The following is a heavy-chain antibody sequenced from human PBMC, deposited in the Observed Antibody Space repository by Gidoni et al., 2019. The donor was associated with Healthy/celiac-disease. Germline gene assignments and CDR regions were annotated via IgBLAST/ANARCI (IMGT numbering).Heavy chain of an antibody. J-gene: IGHJ4*02. CDR3: ARVWGYCSSTSCYHAPHFDY. Sequence: QVQLQESGPGLVKPSETLSLTCTVSGGSISSYYWSWIRQPPGKGLEWIGYIYYSGSTNYNPSLKSRVTISVDTSKNQFSLKLSSVTAADTAVYYCARVWGYCSSTSCYHAPHFDYWGQGTLVTVSS. V-gene: IGHV4-59*01. CDR1: GGSISSYY. CDR2: IYYSGST. D-gene: IGHD2-2*01.